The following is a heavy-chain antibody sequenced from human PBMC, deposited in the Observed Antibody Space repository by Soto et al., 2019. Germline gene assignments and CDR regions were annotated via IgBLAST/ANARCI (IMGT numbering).Heavy chain of an antibody. CDR2: IRKDGNEK. D-gene: IGHD6-19*01. CDR3: MGGYGWLSDS. V-gene: IGHV3-7*01. CDR1: AFTFSSYW. J-gene: IGHJ5*01. Sequence: EVQLVESGGGLVQPGGSLRLSCTASAFTFSSYWMNWVRHTPGKGLEWVAIIRKDGNEKIYVDSVKGRFTISRDNAQNSLYLQMNSLRVEDTAVYYCMGGYGWLSDSWGQGTLVTVSS.